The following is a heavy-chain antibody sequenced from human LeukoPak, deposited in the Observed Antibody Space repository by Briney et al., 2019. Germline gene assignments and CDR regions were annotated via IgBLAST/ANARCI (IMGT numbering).Heavy chain of an antibody. D-gene: IGHD3-22*01. V-gene: IGHV4-31*03. J-gene: IGHJ6*02. Sequence: PSETLSLTCTVSGASISSGGYYWNWIRQHPGKGLEWIGYIFYNGTAYYNPSLGSRLTISLDTSASQFSLRLSSLTAADTAVYYCARAFRSGSFTYGMDVWGQGTTVTVSS. CDR3: ARAFRSGSFTYGMDV. CDR2: IFYNGTA. CDR1: GASISSGGYY.